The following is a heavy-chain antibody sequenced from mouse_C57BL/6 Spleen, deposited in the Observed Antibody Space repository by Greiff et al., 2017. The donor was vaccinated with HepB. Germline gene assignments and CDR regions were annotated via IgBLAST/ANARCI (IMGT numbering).Heavy chain of an antibody. D-gene: IGHD1-1*02. CDR2: ITHSGET. Sequence: VQLQQSGPGLVKPSQSLFLTCSITGFPITSGYYWIWIRQSPGKPLEWMGYITHSGETFYNPSLQSPISITRETSKNQFFLQLNSVTTEDTAMYYGAGDSYGYWYFDVWGTGTTVTVSS. J-gene: IGHJ1*03. CDR1: GFPITSGYY. CDR3: AGDSYGYWYFDV. V-gene: IGHV12-3*01.